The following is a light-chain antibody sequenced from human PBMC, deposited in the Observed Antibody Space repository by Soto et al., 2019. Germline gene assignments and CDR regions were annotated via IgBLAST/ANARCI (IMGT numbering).Light chain of an antibody. J-gene: IGKJ4*01. CDR3: QEYCSSPLT. CDR1: QSVSSSY. Sequence: EIVLTQSPGTLSLSPGERATLSCRASQSVSSSYLAWYQQKPGQAPRLLLYGASSRATGIPDRFSGSGSGTDFTLTISVLEPEDVAVDYCQEYCSSPLTFGGGTKVEIK. V-gene: IGKV3-20*01. CDR2: GAS.